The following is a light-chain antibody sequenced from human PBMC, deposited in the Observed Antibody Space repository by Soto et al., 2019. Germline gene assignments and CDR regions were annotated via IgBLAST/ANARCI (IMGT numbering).Light chain of an antibody. CDR2: GAS. Sequence: VMTQSPDTLSVSPGERATLSCRASQSVGSNLAWYQKKPGQAPRLLIFGASTRATGIPARFSGSGSGTEFTLTISSLQSEDFAVYYCQQCDNWWTFGQGTKVEIK. CDR1: QSVGSN. CDR3: QQCDNWWT. J-gene: IGKJ1*01. V-gene: IGKV3-15*01.